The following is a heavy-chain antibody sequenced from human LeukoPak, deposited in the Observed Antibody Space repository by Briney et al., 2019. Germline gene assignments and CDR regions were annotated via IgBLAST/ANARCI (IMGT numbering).Heavy chain of an antibody. Sequence: GSLRLSCAASGFTFTNYWIHWVRQAPGKGLMWVSRKSDGITTNYADSVKGRFTISRDNAKNTVYLQMNSLRAEDTAVYFCARGMFHGYCTDYWGQGTWVPVSS. D-gene: IGHD3-3*01. V-gene: IGHV3-74*01. J-gene: IGHJ4*02. CDR1: GFTFTNYW. CDR2: KSDGITT. CDR3: ARGMFHGYCTDY.